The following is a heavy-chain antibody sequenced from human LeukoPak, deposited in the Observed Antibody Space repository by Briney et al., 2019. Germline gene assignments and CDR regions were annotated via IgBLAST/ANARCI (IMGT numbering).Heavy chain of an antibody. CDR2: MNPDGSEK. Sequence: GGSLRLSCAASGFTFSSDWMNWVRQAPGKGLEWVANMNPDGSEKYSVDSVKGRFTISRDNAENSLYLQMNSLRAEDTAVYYCTRDSHRNSDDYWGQGTLVTVSS. D-gene: IGHD5-24*01. CDR3: TRDSHRNSDDY. V-gene: IGHV3-7*01. J-gene: IGHJ4*02. CDR1: GFTFSSDW.